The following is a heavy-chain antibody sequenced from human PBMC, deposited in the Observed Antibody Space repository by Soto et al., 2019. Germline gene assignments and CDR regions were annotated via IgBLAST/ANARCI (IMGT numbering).Heavy chain of an antibody. V-gene: IGHV1-18*01. CDR3: ARVSTHCSGGSCYSGWFDP. J-gene: IGHJ5*02. CDR1: GYTFTGYG. Sequence: GASVKVSCKASGYTFTGYGISWVRQAPGQGLEWMGWISAYNGNTNYAQKLQGRVTMTTDTSTSTAYMELRSLRSDDTAVYYCARVSTHCSGGSCYSGWFDPWGQGTLVTVSS. D-gene: IGHD2-15*01. CDR2: ISAYNGNT.